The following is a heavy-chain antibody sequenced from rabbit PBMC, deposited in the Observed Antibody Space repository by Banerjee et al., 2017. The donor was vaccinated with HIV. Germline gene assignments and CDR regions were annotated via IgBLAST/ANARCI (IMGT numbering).Heavy chain of an antibody. V-gene: IGHV1S21*01. CDR1: GFSLSSYS. CDR2: IWSGGST. CDR3: ARGWGSGRGYGL. D-gene: IGHD4-1*01. J-gene: IGHJ4*01. Sequence: EQLEESGGGLVQPGGSLTLSCKASGFSLSSYSIGWVRQAPGKGLEWIGFIWSGGSTYYASWVNGRFSISRTSTTVDLQMNSLTAADTATYFCARGWGSGRGYGLWGPGTLVTVS.